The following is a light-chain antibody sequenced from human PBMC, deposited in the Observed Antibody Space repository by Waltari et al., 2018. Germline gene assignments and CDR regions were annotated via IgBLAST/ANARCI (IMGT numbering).Light chain of an antibody. J-gene: IGKJ5*01. CDR2: DSS. CDR1: QSVSGY. V-gene: IGKV3-11*01. Sequence: EIVLTQSPATISMSPGQRASLSCRASQSVSGYLAWYQQKPGQAPRLLIYDSSTRATGIPARFSGSGSGTDFTLTISSLEPEDFAVYYCQQRSNWPITFGQGTRLEIK. CDR3: QQRSNWPIT.